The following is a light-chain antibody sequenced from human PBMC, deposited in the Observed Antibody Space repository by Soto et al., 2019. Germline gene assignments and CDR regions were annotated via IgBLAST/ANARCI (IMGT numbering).Light chain of an antibody. V-gene: IGLV3-1*01. CDR2: QDS. Sequence: SYELTQPPSVSVSPGQTASITCSGDKLGDKYACWYQQKPGQYPVLVIYQDSKRPSGIPERFSGSNSGNTATLTISGTQAMDEADYSCQAWDSSTAVFGGGTKLTVL. CDR1: KLGDKY. CDR3: QAWDSSTAV. J-gene: IGLJ2*01.